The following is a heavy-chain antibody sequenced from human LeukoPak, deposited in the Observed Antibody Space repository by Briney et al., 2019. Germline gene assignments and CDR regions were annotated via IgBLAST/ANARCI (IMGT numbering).Heavy chain of an antibody. CDR2: IYPGDSDT. CDR3: ARHADFWYCSSTSCLQYYYGMDV. Sequence: GESLKISCKGSGYSLTSYWIGWVRPMAGKGLEWMGVIYPGDSDTRYSPSFQGQVAISADKSISTAYLQWSSLKASDTAMYYCARHADFWYCSSTSCLQYYYGMDVWGQGTTVTVSS. D-gene: IGHD2-2*01. V-gene: IGHV5-51*01. J-gene: IGHJ6*02. CDR1: GYSLTSYW.